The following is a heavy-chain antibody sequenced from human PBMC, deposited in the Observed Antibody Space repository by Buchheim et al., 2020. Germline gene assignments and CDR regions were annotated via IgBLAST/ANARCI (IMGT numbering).Heavy chain of an antibody. Sequence: QVQLQQWGAGLLKPSETLSLTCAVYGGSFSGYYWSWIRQHPGKGLEWIGYIYYSGSTYYNPSLKSRVTISVDTSKNQFSLKLSSVTAADTAVYYCARISLEWLADYWGQGTL. CDR3: ARISLEWLADY. J-gene: IGHJ4*02. CDR1: GGSFSGYY. CDR2: IYYSGST. V-gene: IGHV4-34*01. D-gene: IGHD3-3*01.